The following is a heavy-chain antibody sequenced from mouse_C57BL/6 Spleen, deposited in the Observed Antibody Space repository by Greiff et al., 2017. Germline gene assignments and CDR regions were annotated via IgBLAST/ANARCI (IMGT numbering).Heavy chain of an antibody. Sequence: VQLKQSGPELVKPGASVKISCKASGYSFTGYYMNWVKQSPEKSLEWIGEINPSTGGTTYNQKFKAKATLTVDKSSSTAYMQLKSLTSEDSAVYYCARGPFITTVVATRYFDVWGTGTTVTVSS. CDR2: INPSTGGT. D-gene: IGHD1-1*01. V-gene: IGHV1-42*01. CDR1: GYSFTGYY. CDR3: ARGPFITTVVATRYFDV. J-gene: IGHJ1*03.